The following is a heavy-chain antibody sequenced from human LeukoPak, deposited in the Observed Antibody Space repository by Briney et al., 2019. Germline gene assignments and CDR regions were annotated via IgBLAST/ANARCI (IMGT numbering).Heavy chain of an antibody. V-gene: IGHV3-9*01. J-gene: IGHJ6*02. CDR3: AKDMMGYTGWYYYGMDV. D-gene: IGHD6-13*01. CDR2: ISWNSGSI. CDR1: GFTFDDYA. Sequence: PGGSLRLSCAASGFTFDDYAMHWVRQAPGKGLEWVSGISWNSGSIGYADSVKGRFTISRDNAKNSLYLQMNSLRAEDTALYYCAKDMMGYTGWYYYGMDVWGQGTTVTVSS.